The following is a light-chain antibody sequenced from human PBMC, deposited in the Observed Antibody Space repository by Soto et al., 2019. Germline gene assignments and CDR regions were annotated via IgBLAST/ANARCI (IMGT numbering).Light chain of an antibody. CDR3: SSYTSSSTYV. V-gene: IGLV2-14*01. CDR1: SSDVGGYHY. J-gene: IGLJ1*01. Sequence: QSVLTQPASVSGSPGQSITISCTGTSSDVGGYHYVSWYQQHPGKAPKLMIYEVTNRPSGVSNRFSGSKSGNTASLTISGLQAEDEADYYCSSYTSSSTYVFATAIQVAV. CDR2: EVT.